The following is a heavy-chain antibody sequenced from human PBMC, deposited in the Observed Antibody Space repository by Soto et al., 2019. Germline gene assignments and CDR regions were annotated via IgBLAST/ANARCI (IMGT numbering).Heavy chain of an antibody. CDR2: INSDGSST. Sequence: EVQLVESGGGLVQPGGSLRLSCATSGITFSSYWMHWVRQAPGKGLVWVSRINSDGSSTSYADSVKGRFTISRDNAKNTLWLQMSSLGAEDTAVYFCARYTYGAKYFDYWGQGTLVTVSS. CDR1: GITFSSYW. J-gene: IGHJ4*02. CDR3: ARYTYGAKYFDY. D-gene: IGHD5-18*01. V-gene: IGHV3-74*01.